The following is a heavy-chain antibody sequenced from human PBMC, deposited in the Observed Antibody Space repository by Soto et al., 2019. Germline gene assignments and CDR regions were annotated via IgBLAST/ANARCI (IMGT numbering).Heavy chain of an antibody. J-gene: IGHJ4*02. Sequence: LSLTCAVYGGSFSGYYWSWIRQPPGKGLEWIGEINHSGSTNYNPSLKSRVTISVDTSKNQFSLKLSSVTAADTAVYYCARGGPVPLGQTRLGYWGQGTLVTVSS. D-gene: IGHD3-16*02. CDR2: INHSGST. CDR3: ARGGPVPLGQTRLGY. V-gene: IGHV4-34*01. CDR1: GGSFSGYY.